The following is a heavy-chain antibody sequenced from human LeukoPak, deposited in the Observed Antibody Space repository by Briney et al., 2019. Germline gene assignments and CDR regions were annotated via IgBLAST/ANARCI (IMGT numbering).Heavy chain of an antibody. CDR1: GDSVSSNSAA. CDR3: ARDWGPWAAAGGRGNWFDP. D-gene: IGHD6-13*01. CDR2: TYYRSKWYN. J-gene: IGHJ5*02. Sequence: SQTLSLTCAISGDSVSSNSAAWNWIRQSPSRGLEWLGRTYYRSKWYNDYAVSVKSRITINPDTSKNQFSLQLNSVTPEDTAVYYCARDWGPWAAAGGRGNWFDPWGQGTLVTVSS. V-gene: IGHV6-1*01.